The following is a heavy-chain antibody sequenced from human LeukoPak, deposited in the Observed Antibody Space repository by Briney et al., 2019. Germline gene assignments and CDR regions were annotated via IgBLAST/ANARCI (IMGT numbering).Heavy chain of an antibody. J-gene: IGHJ4*02. Sequence: GGSLRLSCAASGFTLSSYWMQWVRQAPGKGLVWVSRINSDGSSTSYAGSVKGRFTISRDNAKNTLYLQMNSLRAEDTAVYYCARVYYDGPLDYWGQGTLVTVSS. D-gene: IGHD3-22*01. CDR1: GFTLSSYW. CDR3: ARVYYDGPLDY. CDR2: INSDGSST. V-gene: IGHV3-74*01.